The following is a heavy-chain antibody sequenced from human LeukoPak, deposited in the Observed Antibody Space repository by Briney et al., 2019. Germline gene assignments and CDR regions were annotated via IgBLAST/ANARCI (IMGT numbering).Heavy chain of an antibody. J-gene: IGHJ5*02. CDR3: ATDLLAGGLKTFDP. Sequence: AASVKVSCKVTGNTLSVFSMHWVRQSPGKGLEWMGGFDPEVGETVYAQKFQGRVTMTEDTSTETAYMELSSLRSEDTAVYYCATDLLAGGLKTFDPWGQGTLVTVSS. CDR1: GNTLSVFS. V-gene: IGHV1-24*01. CDR2: FDPEVGET.